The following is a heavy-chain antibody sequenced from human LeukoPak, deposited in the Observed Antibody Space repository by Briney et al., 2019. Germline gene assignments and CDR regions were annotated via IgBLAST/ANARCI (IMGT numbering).Heavy chain of an antibody. J-gene: IGHJ6*03. CDR2: MNPNSGNT. CDR1: GYTFTSYD. V-gene: IGHV1-8*01. D-gene: IGHD5-12*01. CDR3: ARGYSGYDYYYYYYMDV. Sequence: ASVKVSCKASGYTFTSYDINWVRQATGQGLEWMGWMNPNSGNTGYAQKFQGRVTMTRNTSISTAYMELSSLRSEDTAVYYYARGYSGYDYYYYYYMDVWGKGTTVTVSS.